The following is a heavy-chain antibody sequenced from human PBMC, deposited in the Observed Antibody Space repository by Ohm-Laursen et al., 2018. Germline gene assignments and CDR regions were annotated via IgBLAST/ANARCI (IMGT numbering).Heavy chain of an antibody. CDR2: IISSGTTI. CDR3: ARVLDYQSLRFDP. V-gene: IGHV3-11*01. D-gene: IGHD2-2*01. Sequence: SLRLSCAASGFTFSDYYMSWIRQAPGKGLEWVSYIISSGTTIYYADSVKGRFTISRDNAKNSLYLQMNSLTVEDTAVYYCARVLDYQSLRFDPWGQGTLVTVSS. CDR1: GFTFSDYY. J-gene: IGHJ5*02.